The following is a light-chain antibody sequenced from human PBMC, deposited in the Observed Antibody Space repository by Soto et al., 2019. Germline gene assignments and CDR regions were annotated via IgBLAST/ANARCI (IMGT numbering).Light chain of an antibody. V-gene: IGLV2-14*01. CDR1: SSDVGGYNY. CDR3: TSYTSSGTLYV. Sequence: QSALTQPASVSGSPGQSITISCTGTSSDVGGYNYVSWYQQHPGKAPKLMIYDVSSRPSGVSNRFSGSKSGNTASLTISGLQAKDEADYYCTSYTSSGTLYVFGTGTKVTVL. CDR2: DVS. J-gene: IGLJ1*01.